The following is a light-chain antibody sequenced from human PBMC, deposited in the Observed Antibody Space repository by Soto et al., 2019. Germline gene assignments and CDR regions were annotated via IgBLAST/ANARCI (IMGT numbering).Light chain of an antibody. CDR1: QSISTY. CDR3: QQSYSSPLT. CDR2: AAS. Sequence: DIQMTQSPSSLSASAGDRVTITCRASQSISTYLNWYQQKPGKAPKLLNYAASSLQSGVPSRFSGSGSGTDFTLTISSLQPEDFATYYCQQSYSSPLTFGGGTKVEIK. V-gene: IGKV1-39*01. J-gene: IGKJ4*01.